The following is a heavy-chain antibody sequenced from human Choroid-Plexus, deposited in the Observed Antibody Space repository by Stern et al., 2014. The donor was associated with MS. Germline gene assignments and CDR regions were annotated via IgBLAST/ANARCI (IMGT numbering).Heavy chain of an antibody. CDR1: GFTFGSCA. D-gene: IGHD2/OR15-2a*01. V-gene: IGHV3-30*18. J-gene: IGHJ5*02. CDR2: VSYDGSNK. CDR3: AKDRQYLTYFFDH. Sequence: QVQLGQSGGGVVQPGRPLRLSCVASGFTFGSCAMHWVRQAPGKGLEWVAGVSYDGSNKYHADSVKGRFTISRDNSQNTLYMQMSSLRPEDTAVYYCAKDRQYLTYFFDHWGQGSLVTVSS.